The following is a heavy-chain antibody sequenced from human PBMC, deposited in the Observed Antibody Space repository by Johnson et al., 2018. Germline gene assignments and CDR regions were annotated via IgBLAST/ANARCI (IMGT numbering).Heavy chain of an antibody. D-gene: IGHD4-17*01. J-gene: IGHJ6*02. CDR3: ATSPVTPQGYYYYGMDV. CDR2: ISSSSGII. Sequence: EVQLVETGGGVVQPGGSLRLSCAASGFTFNNYGMNWVRQAPGMGLEWIASISSSSGIINYADSVKGRFTISRDNAKKSLYLQMNSLRDEDTAVYYWATSPVTPQGYYYYGMDVWGQGTTVTVSS. V-gene: IGHV3-48*02. CDR1: GFTFNNYG.